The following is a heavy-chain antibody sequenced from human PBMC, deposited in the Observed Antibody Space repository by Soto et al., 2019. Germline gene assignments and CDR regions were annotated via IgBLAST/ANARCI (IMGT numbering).Heavy chain of an antibody. Sequence: EVQLVETGGGLIQPGGSLRLSCAASGFTVSSKYMSWVRQAPGKGLEWVSVIYSGGKTYYADSVKGRFTISRDASKTTVYLQMNGLRAEDTAVYYCAAMATPGTIAHWYFNVWGRGTLVTVSS. J-gene: IGHJ2*01. V-gene: IGHV3-53*02. CDR3: AAMATPGTIAHWYFNV. D-gene: IGHD6-13*01. CDR1: GFTVSSKY. CDR2: IYSGGKT.